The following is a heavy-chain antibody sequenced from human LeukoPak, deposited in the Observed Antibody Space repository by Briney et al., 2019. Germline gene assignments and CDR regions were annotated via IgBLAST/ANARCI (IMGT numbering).Heavy chain of an antibody. CDR2: IKQDGSEE. CDR3: ARVRTIVRGNSPAAFDY. D-gene: IGHD3-10*01. CDR1: GFMLSSYW. V-gene: IGHV3-7*03. J-gene: IGHJ4*02. Sequence: PGGSLRPSCAASGFMLSSYWMTWVRQAPGKGLEWVANIKQDGSEENYVDSVKGRFTISRDNAKSSVYLQMNSLRAEDTAVYYCARVRTIVRGNSPAAFDYWGPGTLVTVSS.